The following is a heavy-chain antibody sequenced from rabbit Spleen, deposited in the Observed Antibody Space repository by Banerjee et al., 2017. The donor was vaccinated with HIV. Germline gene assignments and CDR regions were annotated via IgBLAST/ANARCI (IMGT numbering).Heavy chain of an antibody. J-gene: IGHJ3*01. V-gene: IGHV1S7*01. CDR3: ARARDTYDDVGDYARLDL. D-gene: IGHD2-1*01. Sequence: QSLEESGGDLVKPGASLTLTCTASGFSFSSYYMCWVRQAPGKGLEWIGYIDPVFGVTYYASWVNGRFSISRENTQNTVYLQLNSLTAADTATYFCARARDTYDDVGDYARLDLWGPGTLVTVS. CDR2: IDPVFGVT. CDR1: GFSFSSYY.